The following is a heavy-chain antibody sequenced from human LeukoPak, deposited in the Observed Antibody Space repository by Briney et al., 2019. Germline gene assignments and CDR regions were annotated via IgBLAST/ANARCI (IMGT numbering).Heavy chain of an antibody. CDR3: ARERRISEWLLSPDAFDI. J-gene: IGHJ3*02. CDR1: GFTFTSSA. Sequence: ASVKVSCKASGFTFTSSAVQWVRQARGQRLEWIGWIVVGSGNTNYAQKFQGRVTMTRDTSISTAYMELSRLRSDDTAVYYCARERRISEWLLSPDAFDIWGQGTMVTVSS. CDR2: IVVGSGNT. D-gene: IGHD3-3*01. V-gene: IGHV1-58*01.